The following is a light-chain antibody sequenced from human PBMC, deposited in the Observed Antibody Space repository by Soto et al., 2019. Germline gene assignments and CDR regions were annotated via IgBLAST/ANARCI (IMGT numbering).Light chain of an antibody. CDR3: QQYYNGRPPVS. J-gene: IGKJ4*01. V-gene: IGKV3-15*01. Sequence: DIVLTQSPATLSVSPGERATLSCRASQSVSTNLAWYQHKLGQAPRLLTYGASTRVTGIPDRFSGSWSVTDFTLTISYLKSEDFGIYYCQQYYNGRPPVSFGGGMKVES. CDR1: QSVSTN. CDR2: GAS.